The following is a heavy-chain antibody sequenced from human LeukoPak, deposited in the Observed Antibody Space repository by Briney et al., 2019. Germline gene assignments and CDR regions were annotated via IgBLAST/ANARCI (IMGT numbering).Heavy chain of an antibody. V-gene: IGHV1-18*01. J-gene: IGHJ4*02. CDR2: TSTYNGNN. CDR3: ASSHRGVIYYYKSSGCYLFDY. D-gene: IGHD3-22*01. CDR1: GYTFTIYG. Sequence: PAVTLSFTGSGYTFTIYGICWVRQAQGQGIEWMGWTSTYNGNNKDAQKLQSRYTMSTDRSTRTAYIALRSLRSDDTAVYYCASSHRGVIYYYKSSGCYLFDYGSQASLVTVPP.